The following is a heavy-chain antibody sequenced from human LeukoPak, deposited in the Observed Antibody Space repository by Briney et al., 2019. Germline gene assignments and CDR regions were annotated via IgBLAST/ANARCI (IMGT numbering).Heavy chain of an antibody. V-gene: IGHV4-31*03. J-gene: IGHJ5*02. CDR2: IYYSGST. CDR1: GGSISSGGYY. Sequence: PSETLSLTCTVSGGSISSGGYYWSWIRQHPGKGLEWIGYIYYSGSTYYNPSLKSRVTISVDTSKNQFSLQLTSVTAADTAVHYCARDDYRGVTNFDPWGQGTLVTVSS. CDR3: ARDDYRGVTNFDP. D-gene: IGHD3-10*01.